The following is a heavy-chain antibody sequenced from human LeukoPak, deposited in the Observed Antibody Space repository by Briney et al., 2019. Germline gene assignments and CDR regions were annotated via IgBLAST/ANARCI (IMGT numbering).Heavy chain of an antibody. CDR3: ARDHEVFDY. CDR2: IYYSGST. V-gene: IGHV4-39*07. J-gene: IGHJ4*02. CDR1: GGSISSYY. Sequence: SETLSLTCTVSGGSISSYYWSWIRQPPGKGLEWIGSIYYSGSTYYNPSLKSRVTISVDTSKNQFSLKLSSVTAADTAVYYCARDHEVFDYWGQGTLVTVSS.